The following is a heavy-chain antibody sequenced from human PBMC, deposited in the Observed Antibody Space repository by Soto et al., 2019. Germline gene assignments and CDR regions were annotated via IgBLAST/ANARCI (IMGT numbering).Heavy chain of an antibody. CDR2: IYYGGST. Sequence: SETLSLTCSVSGASVTSPEHYWTWIRQSPGKGLEWIGYIYYGGSTVYNPSLKGRSTVSLDTSKNQFSLTLNSMTAADTAVYYCARAQFYSGSGNYNNLMFDAWGQGIQVTVSS. CDR3: ARAQFYSGSGNYNNLMFDA. J-gene: IGHJ5*02. V-gene: IGHV4-30-4*01. D-gene: IGHD3-10*01. CDR1: GASVTSPEHY.